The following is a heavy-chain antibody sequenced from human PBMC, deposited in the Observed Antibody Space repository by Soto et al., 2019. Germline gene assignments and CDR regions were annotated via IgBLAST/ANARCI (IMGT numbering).Heavy chain of an antibody. J-gene: IGHJ5*02. CDR3: ARERSAGTGWFDP. D-gene: IGHD6-13*01. CDR1: GYTFTSYD. Sequence: QVQLVQSGAEVKKPGASVKVSCKASGYTFTSYDINWVRQANGQGLERMGWMNPNSGNTGYAQKFQDRVTMTRNNSRSTAYMQLSSLRSEDTAVYYCARERSAGTGWFDPWGQGTLVTVSS. CDR2: MNPNSGNT. V-gene: IGHV1-8*01.